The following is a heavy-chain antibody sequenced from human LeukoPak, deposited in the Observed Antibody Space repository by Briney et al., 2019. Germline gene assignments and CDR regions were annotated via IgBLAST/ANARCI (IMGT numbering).Heavy chain of an antibody. D-gene: IGHD3-22*01. Sequence: ASVEVSCKASGYTFTSYAMHWVRQAPGQRLEWMGWINAGNGNTKYSQKFQGRVTITRDTSASTAYMELSSLRSEDTAVYYCARAYYYDSSGYYPDDYWGQGTLVTVSS. V-gene: IGHV1-3*01. J-gene: IGHJ4*02. CDR2: INAGNGNT. CDR1: GYTFTSYA. CDR3: ARAYYYDSSGYYPDDY.